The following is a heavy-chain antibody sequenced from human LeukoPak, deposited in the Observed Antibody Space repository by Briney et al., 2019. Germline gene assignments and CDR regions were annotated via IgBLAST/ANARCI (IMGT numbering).Heavy chain of an antibody. V-gene: IGHV1-2*02. D-gene: IGHD5-24*01. J-gene: IGHJ4*02. CDR3: ARDRRDGYNPYYFDY. CDR1: GYTFTGYY. CDR2: INPNSGGT. Sequence: ASVKVSCKASGYTFTGYYMHWVRQAPGQGLEWVGWINPNSGGTNYAQKFQGRVTMTRDTSISTAYMELSRLRSDDTAVYYCARDRRDGYNPYYFDYWGQGTLVTVSS.